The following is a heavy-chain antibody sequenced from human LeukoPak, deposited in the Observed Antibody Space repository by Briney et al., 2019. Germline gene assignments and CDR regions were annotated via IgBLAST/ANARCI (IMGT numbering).Heavy chain of an antibody. CDR1: GFTFISYW. J-gene: IGHJ4*02. D-gene: IGHD3-3*01. CDR2: IKQDGSEK. Sequence: GGSLRLSCAASGFTFISYWMSWVRQAPGKGLEWVANIKQDGSEKYYVDSVRGRFTISRDNTKNLLYLQMSSLRAEDTAVYYCATDRGWRTSGYYLYYFEYWGQGTLVTFSS. V-gene: IGHV3-7*01. CDR3: ATDRGWRTSGYYLYYFEY.